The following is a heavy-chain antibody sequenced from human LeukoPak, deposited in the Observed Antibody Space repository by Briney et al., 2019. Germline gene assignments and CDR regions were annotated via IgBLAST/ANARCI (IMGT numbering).Heavy chain of an antibody. D-gene: IGHD6-13*01. CDR2: IKSNTDGGTV. CDR3: TTYSSRWFYFDY. J-gene: IGHJ4*02. V-gene: IGHV3-15*01. Sequence: GRSLRLSCAVSGFTFSNAWMSWVRQAPGKGLEWVGRIKSNTDGGTVEYASPVKARFTISRDDSKNTLYLQMTSLKTEDTAMYYCTTYSSRWFYFDYWGQGSLVTVSS. CDR1: GFTFSNAW.